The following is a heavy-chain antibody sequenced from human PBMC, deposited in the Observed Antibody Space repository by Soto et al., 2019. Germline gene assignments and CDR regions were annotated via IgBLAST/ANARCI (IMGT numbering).Heavy chain of an antibody. Sequence: GGSLRLSCAASGFTFSSYSMSWVRQAPGKGLEWVSGFRTSGDGGTTYYADSVKGRFTISRDNSKNMLFLQMNSLRAEDTAIYYCAKKVNSGPGSQYFDYWGQGTLVAVSS. V-gene: IGHV3-23*01. CDR1: GFTFSSYS. CDR2: FRTSGDGGTT. D-gene: IGHD3-10*01. J-gene: IGHJ4*02. CDR3: AKKVNSGPGSQYFDY.